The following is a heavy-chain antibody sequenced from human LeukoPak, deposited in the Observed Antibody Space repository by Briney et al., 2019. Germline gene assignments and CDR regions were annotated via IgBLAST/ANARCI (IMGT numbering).Heavy chain of an antibody. CDR2: IYTSGST. D-gene: IGHD3-22*01. CDR3: AGSSGYYSAYYFDY. V-gene: IGHV4-61*02. J-gene: IGHJ4*02. CDR1: GGSISSSSYY. Sequence: PSQTLSLTCTVSGGSISSSSYYWSWIRQPAGKGLEWIVRIYTSGSTNYNPSLKSRVTMSVDTSKNQFSLKLSSVTAADTAVYYCAGSSGYYSAYYFDYWGQGTLVTVSS.